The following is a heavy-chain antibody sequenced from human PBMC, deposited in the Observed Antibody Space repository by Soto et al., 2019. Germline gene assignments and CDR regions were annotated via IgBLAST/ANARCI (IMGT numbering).Heavy chain of an antibody. J-gene: IGHJ4*02. CDR2: INPNSGGT. Sequence: ASVKVSCKASGYTFTGYYMHWVRQAPGQGLEWMGWINPNSGGTKYSQKFQGRVTITRDTSASTAYMELSSLRSEDTAVYYCARGFNYYGSGSYSPGYWGQGTLVTVSS. CDR3: ARGFNYYGSGSYSPGY. D-gene: IGHD3-10*01. CDR1: GYTFTGYY. V-gene: IGHV1-2*02.